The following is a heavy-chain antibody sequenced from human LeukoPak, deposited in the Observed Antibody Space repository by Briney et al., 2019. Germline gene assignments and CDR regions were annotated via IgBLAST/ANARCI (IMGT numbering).Heavy chain of an antibody. Sequence: GGSLTLSCPASGFTFSSYRMNWVRPAAGKGLEGVSSISNSSSYIYYADSVKGRFTISRHNAKNSLYLQMNSLIAEDTAVYYCAAGRYYYDSSGWIWGQGTMVTVSS. CDR1: GFTFSSYR. CDR2: ISNSSSYI. CDR3: AAGRYYYDSSGWI. D-gene: IGHD3-22*01. V-gene: IGHV3-21*01. J-gene: IGHJ3*02.